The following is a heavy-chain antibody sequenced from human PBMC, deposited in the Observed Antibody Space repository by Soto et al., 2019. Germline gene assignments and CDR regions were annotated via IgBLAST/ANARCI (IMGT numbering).Heavy chain of an antibody. Sequence: TVGSHRLSSTASGFTCITYSMNLVRQATGKGLEWVACICGSGSNKYYADSVKGRFTISRDNSKNTLYLQMNSLRAEDTAVYYCAKDTYYYDSSGYYIFDSWGQGTLLTVSS. D-gene: IGHD3-22*01. J-gene: IGHJ4*02. CDR1: GFTCITYS. CDR2: ICGSGSNK. CDR3: AKDTYYYDSSGYYIFDS. V-gene: IGHV3-30*02.